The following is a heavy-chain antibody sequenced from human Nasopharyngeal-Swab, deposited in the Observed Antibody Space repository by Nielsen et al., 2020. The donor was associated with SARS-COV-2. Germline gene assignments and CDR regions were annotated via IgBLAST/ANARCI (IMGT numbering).Heavy chain of an antibody. Sequence: GESLRLSCKGSGYIFTSYWIGWVRQMPGKGLEWMGIIYPADSDSRYSLSFQGQVPISVDKSISTAYLQWNTLKASDTAIYYCVRRAFSASYFYFDYWGPGTLVTVSS. CDR3: VRRAFSASYFYFDY. V-gene: IGHV5-51*01. D-gene: IGHD1-26*01. CDR1: GYIFTSYW. CDR2: IYPADSDS. J-gene: IGHJ4*02.